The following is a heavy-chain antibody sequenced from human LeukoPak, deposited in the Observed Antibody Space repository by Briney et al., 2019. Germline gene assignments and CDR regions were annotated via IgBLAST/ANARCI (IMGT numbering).Heavy chain of an antibody. J-gene: IGHJ5*02. CDR1: GYTFTGYD. V-gene: IGHV1-2*02. CDR2: INPNSGGT. Sequence: ASVKVSCKASGYTFTGYDMHWVRQAPGQGLEWMGWINPNSGGTNYAQKFQGRVTMTRDTSISTAYMELSRLRSDDTAVYYCAREGGDSSSSNWFDPWGQGTLVTVSS. D-gene: IGHD6-6*01. CDR3: AREGGDSSSSNWFDP.